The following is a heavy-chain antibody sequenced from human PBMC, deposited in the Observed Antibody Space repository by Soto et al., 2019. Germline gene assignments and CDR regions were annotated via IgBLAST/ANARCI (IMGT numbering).Heavy chain of an antibody. CDR3: ASSGIQPLLSAGLDI. J-gene: IGHJ3*02. Sequence: EVQLLESGGGLVQPGGSLRLSCAASGFTFSSYAMNWVRQAPGKGLEWVSVISGGGDSTHYADSVKGRFTISRDNSKNTLYMQMNSLRAEDTAIYYCASSGIQPLLSAGLDIWGQGAMVTVAS. CDR1: GFTFSSYA. CDR2: ISGGGDST. V-gene: IGHV3-23*01. D-gene: IGHD5-18*01.